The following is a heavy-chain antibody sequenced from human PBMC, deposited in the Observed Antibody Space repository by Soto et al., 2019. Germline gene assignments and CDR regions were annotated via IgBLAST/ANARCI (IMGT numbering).Heavy chain of an antibody. V-gene: IGHV3-30*18. CDR1: GFTFSSYG. CDR2: ISYDGSNK. Sequence: QVQLVESGGGVVQPGRSLRLSCAASGFTFSSYGMHWVRQAPGKGLEWVAVISYDGSNKYYADSVKGRFTISRDNSKNTLYLKMNSLRAEDTAVYYCAKAMNAEYYYYYGMDVWGQGTTVTVSS. D-gene: IGHD1-1*01. CDR3: AKAMNAEYYYYYGMDV. J-gene: IGHJ6*02.